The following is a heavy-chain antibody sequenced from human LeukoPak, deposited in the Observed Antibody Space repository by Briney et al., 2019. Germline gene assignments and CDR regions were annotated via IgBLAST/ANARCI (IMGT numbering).Heavy chain of an antibody. CDR2: IYYSGST. D-gene: IGHD1-7*01. CDR1: GGSVSSGSYY. V-gene: IGHV4-61*01. Sequence: SETLSLTCTVSGGSVSSGSYYWSWIRQPPGKGLEWIGYIYYSGSTNYNPSLKSRVTISVDTSKNQFSLKLSSVTAADTAVYYCARDRNWNSPVYFDYWGQGTLVTVSS. J-gene: IGHJ4*02. CDR3: ARDRNWNSPVYFDY.